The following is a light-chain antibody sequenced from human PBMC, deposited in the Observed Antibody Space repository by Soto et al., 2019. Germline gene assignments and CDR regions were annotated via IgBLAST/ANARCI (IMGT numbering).Light chain of an antibody. Sequence: IVLTHSPGTLSFSPGEIASLSFRASQSVSSSYLAWYQQKPGQAPRLLIYGASNRATGIPDRFSGSGSGTDFTLTISRLEPEDFAVYYCQQYDNSPLTFGGGTKVDIK. J-gene: IGKJ4*01. CDR2: GAS. V-gene: IGKV3-20*01. CDR1: QSVSSSY. CDR3: QQYDNSPLT.